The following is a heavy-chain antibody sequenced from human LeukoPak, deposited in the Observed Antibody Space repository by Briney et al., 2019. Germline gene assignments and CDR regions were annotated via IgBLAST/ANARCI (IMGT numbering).Heavy chain of an antibody. CDR1: GYTFTMYD. CDR2: MNPNRGNT. Sequence: ASVNVSFKGSGYTFTMYDINWVRQAGGQGGEGMGWMNPNRGNTGYAQKFQGRVTMTRNTSISTAYMELSSLRSEDTAVYYCARDQGYQLLYGNYYYYGMDVWGQGTTVTVSS. CDR3: ARDQGYQLLYGNYYYYGMDV. D-gene: IGHD2-2*02. V-gene: IGHV1-8*01. J-gene: IGHJ6*02.